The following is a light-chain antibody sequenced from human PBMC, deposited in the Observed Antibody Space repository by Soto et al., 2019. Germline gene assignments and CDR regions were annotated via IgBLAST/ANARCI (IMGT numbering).Light chain of an antibody. J-gene: IGKJ1*01. CDR3: HQCDSSPWT. Sequence: EIVLTQSPGTLSLSPGERATLSCRASQSLSSNYLAWYQQKPGQAPRLLIYGVSSRATGVPVSFSGSGSGTDFTLTISRLEPEDFAVFYCHQCDSSPWTFGQGTKVDIK. CDR1: QSLSSNY. CDR2: GVS. V-gene: IGKV3-20*01.